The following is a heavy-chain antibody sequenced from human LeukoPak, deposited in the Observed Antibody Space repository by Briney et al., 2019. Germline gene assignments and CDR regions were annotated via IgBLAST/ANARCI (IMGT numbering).Heavy chain of an antibody. CDR2: IYPDDSDT. CDR1: GYRFTSYW. CDR3: ARHPRVYCSTTSCQGWFVP. D-gene: IGHD2-2*01. V-gene: IGHV5-51*01. J-gene: IGHJ5*02. Sequence: GESLKISCKGSGYRFTSYWIGCVRQMPGKGLEWMGIIYPDDSDTTYSPSFQGQVTISVDKSISTAYLQWSSPKASDTAMYYCARHPRVYCSTTSCQGWFVPWGQGTLVTVSS.